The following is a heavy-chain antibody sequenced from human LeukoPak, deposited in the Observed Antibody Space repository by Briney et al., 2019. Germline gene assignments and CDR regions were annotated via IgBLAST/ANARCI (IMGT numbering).Heavy chain of an antibody. J-gene: IGHJ5*02. CDR3: AKDAPMRPFGP. CDR2: ISGSGGSI. V-gene: IGHV3-23*01. Sequence: GGSLRLSCAASGFTFSTYAMSWVRQAPGKGLEWVSVISGSGGSIYYADSVKGRFTISRDNSKNTLYLQMNPLRAEDTAVYYCAKDAPMRPFGPWGQGTLVTVSS. D-gene: IGHD6-25*01. CDR1: GFTFSTYA.